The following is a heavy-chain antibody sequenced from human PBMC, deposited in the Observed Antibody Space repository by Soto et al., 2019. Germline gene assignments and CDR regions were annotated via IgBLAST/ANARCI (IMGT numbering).Heavy chain of an antibody. CDR3: ASHYDPAFDI. Sequence: ASVKVSCKASGGTFSSYAISWVRQAPGQGLEWMGGIIPIFGTANYAQKFQGRVTITADESTSTAYMELSSLRSEDTAVYYCASHYDPAFDIWGQGTMVTVSS. CDR1: GGTFSSYA. V-gene: IGHV1-69*13. CDR2: IIPIFGTA. J-gene: IGHJ3*02. D-gene: IGHD3-22*01.